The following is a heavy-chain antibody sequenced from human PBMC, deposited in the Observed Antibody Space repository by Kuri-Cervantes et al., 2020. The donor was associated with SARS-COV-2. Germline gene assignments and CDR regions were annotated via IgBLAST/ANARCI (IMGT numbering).Heavy chain of an antibody. CDR1: GGTFSSYA. CDR3: AVEYSSSSGHQGDDY. V-gene: IGHV1-69*05. D-gene: IGHD6-6*01. CDR2: IIPIFGTA. J-gene: IGHJ4*02. Sequence: SVKVSCKASGGTFSSYAISWVRQAPGQGLEWMGGIIPIFGTANYAQKFQGRVTITTDESTSTAHMELSRLRSDDTAVYYCAVEYSSSSGHQGDDYWGQGTLVTVSS.